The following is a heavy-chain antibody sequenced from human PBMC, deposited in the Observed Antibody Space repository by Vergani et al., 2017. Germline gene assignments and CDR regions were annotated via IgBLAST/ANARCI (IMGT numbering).Heavy chain of an antibody. V-gene: IGHV3-49*03. D-gene: IGHD3-22*01. J-gene: IGHJ6*03. CDR2: IRSKAYGGTT. Sequence: EVQLLESGGGLVQPGGSLRLSCAASGFTFSSYAMSWFRQAPGKGLEWVGFIRSKAYGGTTEYAASVKGRFTISRDDSKSIAYLQMNSLKTEDTAVYYCTREAPMIVIYYYMDVWGKGTTVTVSS. CDR1: GFTFSSYA. CDR3: TREAPMIVIYYYMDV.